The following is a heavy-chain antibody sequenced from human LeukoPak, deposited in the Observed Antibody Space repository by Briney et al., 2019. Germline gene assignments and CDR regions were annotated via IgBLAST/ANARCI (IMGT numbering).Heavy chain of an antibody. Sequence: GESLKISCKGSGYTFATYWIGWVRQMPGKGLEWVGIIYPGDSDTRYSPSFQGQVTISADKSISTAYLQWSSLKASDTAIYYCARRYYYGSGSYDCWGQGTLVTVSS. CDR3: ARRYYYGSGSYDC. V-gene: IGHV5-51*01. CDR2: IYPGDSDT. D-gene: IGHD3-10*01. J-gene: IGHJ4*02. CDR1: GYTFATYW.